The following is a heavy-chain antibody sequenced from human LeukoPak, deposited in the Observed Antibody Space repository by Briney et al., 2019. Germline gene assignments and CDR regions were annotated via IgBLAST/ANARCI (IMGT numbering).Heavy chain of an antibody. CDR3: ARDDYGGPGDY. CDR2: INPHSGGT. J-gene: IGHJ4*02. Sequence: GASVKVSCKASGYTFTGYYIHWVRQAPGQGLEWMGWINPHSGGTKYAQKFQGRVTMTRDTSISTAYMELNRLRSDDTAVYYCARDDYGGPGDYWGQGTLVTVSS. D-gene: IGHD4-23*01. CDR1: GYTFTGYY. V-gene: IGHV1-2*02.